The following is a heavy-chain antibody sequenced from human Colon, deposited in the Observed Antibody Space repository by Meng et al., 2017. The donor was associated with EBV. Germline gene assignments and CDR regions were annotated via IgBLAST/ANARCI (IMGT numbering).Heavy chain of an antibody. CDR3: ARDRGGLGAFDY. CDR2: IYYSGST. D-gene: IGHD5-12*01. V-gene: IGHV4-30-4*01. CDR1: GGSISSVDYY. Sequence: QVHLQESGPVLVKPSQTLSLTCTVSGGSISSVDYYWSWIRQPPGKGLEWIGYIYYSGSTYYNPSLKSRVTISVDTSKNQFSLKLSSVTAADTAVYYCARDRGGLGAFDYWGQGTLVTVSS. J-gene: IGHJ4*02.